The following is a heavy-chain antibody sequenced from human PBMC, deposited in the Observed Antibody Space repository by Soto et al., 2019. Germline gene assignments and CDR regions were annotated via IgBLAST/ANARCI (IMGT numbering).Heavy chain of an antibody. J-gene: IGHJ4*02. CDR2: IKSKAFGGTT. Sequence: GGSLRLSCAASGFTFTNAWMSWVRQAPGKGQEWVGRIKSKAFGGTTDYAAPVKGRFTISTDDSTDTLFLQMNSLKTEDTAVYYCATSSYSGYYPYDHWGQGT. D-gene: IGHD5-12*01. CDR1: GFTFTNAW. V-gene: IGHV3-15*07. CDR3: ATSSYSGYYPYDH.